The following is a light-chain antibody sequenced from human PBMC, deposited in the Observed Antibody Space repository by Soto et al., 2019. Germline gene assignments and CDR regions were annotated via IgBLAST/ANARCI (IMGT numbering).Light chain of an antibody. CDR2: EVS. CDR1: SSDVGGYNY. J-gene: IGLJ2*01. CDR3: TSYAGSLPVV. V-gene: IGLV2-8*01. Sequence: QSVLTQPPSASGSPGQSVTISCTGTSSDVGGYNYVSWYQHHPGKAPRLMVYEVSKRPSGVPDRFSGSKSGNTASLTVSGLQTEDEADYYCTSYAGSLPVVFSGGTKVTVL.